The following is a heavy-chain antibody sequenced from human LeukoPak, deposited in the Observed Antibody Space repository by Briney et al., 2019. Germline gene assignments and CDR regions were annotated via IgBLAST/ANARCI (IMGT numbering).Heavy chain of an antibody. Sequence: ASVKVSCKASGYTFTGYYMHWVRQAPGQGLEWMGWINPNSGGTNYAQKFQGRVTMTRDTSISTAYMELSRLRSDDTAVYYCARVGIPWHYYYTDVWGKGTTVTISS. D-gene: IGHD5-12*01. CDR3: ARVGIPWHYYYTDV. CDR2: INPNSGGT. CDR1: GYTFTGYY. V-gene: IGHV1-2*02. J-gene: IGHJ6*03.